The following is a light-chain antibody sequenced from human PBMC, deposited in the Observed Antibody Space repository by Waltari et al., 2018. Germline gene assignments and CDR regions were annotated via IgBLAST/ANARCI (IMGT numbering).Light chain of an antibody. CDR2: VNSDGSH. V-gene: IGLV4-69*01. J-gene: IGLJ3*02. CDR3: QTGGHGTWV. CDR1: SGHSSNV. Sequence: QLVLTQSPSVSASLGASVKLTCTLSSGHSSNVIAWLQQQPEKGPRYLMKVNSDGSHGKGDEMPDRFSGSSSGAERYLTISSLQSEDEADYYCQTGGHGTWVFGGGTKLTVL.